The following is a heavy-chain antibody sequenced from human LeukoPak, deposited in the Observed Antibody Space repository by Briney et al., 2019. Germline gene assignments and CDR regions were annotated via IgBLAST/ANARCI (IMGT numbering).Heavy chain of an antibody. CDR2: MNPNSGNT. CDR3: ARGGAYYGSGSFFNWFDP. V-gene: IGHV1-8*01. CDR1: GYTFTSYD. J-gene: IGHJ5*02. D-gene: IGHD3-10*01. Sequence: ASVTVSCKASGYTFTSYDINWVRQATGQGLEWMGWMNPNSGNTGYAQKFQGRVTMTRNTSISTAYMELSSLRSEDTAVYYCARGGAYYGSGSFFNWFDPWGQGTLVTVSS.